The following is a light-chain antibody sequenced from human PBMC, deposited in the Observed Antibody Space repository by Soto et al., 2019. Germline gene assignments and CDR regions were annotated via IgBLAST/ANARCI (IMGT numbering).Light chain of an antibody. J-gene: IGLJ2*01. CDR3: SSYTYTSSNTLL. Sequence: QSALTQPASVSGSPGQSITISCTGTSSDVGDYNYVSWYQQHPGKAPKLMIYEVSDRPSGVSNRFSASKSGNTASLTISGLQAEDEADYYCSSYTYTSSNTLLFGGGTKLTVL. CDR1: SSDVGDYNY. CDR2: EVS. V-gene: IGLV2-14*01.